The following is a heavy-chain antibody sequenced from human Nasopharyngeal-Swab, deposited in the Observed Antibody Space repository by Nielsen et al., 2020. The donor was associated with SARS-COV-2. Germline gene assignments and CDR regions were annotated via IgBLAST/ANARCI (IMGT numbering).Heavy chain of an antibody. Sequence: GESLKISCAASGFTFSSYGMHWVRQAPGKGLEWVAVIWYDGSNKYYADSVKGRFTISRVNSKNTLYLQMNSLRAEDTAVYYCASSLSVTSSFDYWGQGTLVTVSS. CDR2: IWYDGSNK. V-gene: IGHV3-33*01. CDR1: GFTFSSYG. D-gene: IGHD4-17*01. J-gene: IGHJ4*02. CDR3: ASSLSVTSSFDY.